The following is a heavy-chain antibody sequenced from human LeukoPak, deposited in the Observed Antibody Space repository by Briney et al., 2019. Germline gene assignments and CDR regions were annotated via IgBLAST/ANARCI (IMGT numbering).Heavy chain of an antibody. CDR2: IIPILGIA. D-gene: IGHD3-10*01. CDR3: ATNYYGSGSYTYYFDY. V-gene: IGHV1-69*02. J-gene: IGHJ4*02. Sequence: SVKVSCKASGGTFSSYTISWVRQAPGQGLEWMGRIIPILGIANYAQKFQGRVTITANKSTSTAYMELSSLRSEDTAVYYCATNYYGSGSYTYYFDYWGQGTLVTVSS. CDR1: GGTFSSYT.